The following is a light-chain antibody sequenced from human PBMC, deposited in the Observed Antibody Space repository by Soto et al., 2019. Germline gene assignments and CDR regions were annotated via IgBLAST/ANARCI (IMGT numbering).Light chain of an antibody. CDR1: QSISIN. CDR2: GAS. J-gene: IGKJ1*01. CDR3: QQYYNWWT. V-gene: IGKV3-15*01. Sequence: EIVLTQSPGTLSVSPGDRVTLSCRASQSISINLAWYQQKPGQAPRLLTYGASTRATGIPARFSGSGSGTEFTLTISSLQPEDFAVYYCQQYYNWWTFGQGTKVDI.